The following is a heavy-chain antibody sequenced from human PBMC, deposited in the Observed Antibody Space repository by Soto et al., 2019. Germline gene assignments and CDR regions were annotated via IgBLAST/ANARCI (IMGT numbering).Heavy chain of an antibody. D-gene: IGHD2-15*01. CDR3: ASASLGYCSGGSCGLDY. CDR1: GYTFTNNY. CDR2: INPNSGDT. V-gene: IGHV1-2*02. J-gene: IGHJ4*02. Sequence: ASVKVSCKASGYTFTNNYVVWVRQAPGQGLEWMGLINPNSGDTNYAQKFQDRVTMTRDTSSSTVFLELSRLGSDDTAVYYCASASLGYCSGGSCGLDYWGQGTLVTVSS.